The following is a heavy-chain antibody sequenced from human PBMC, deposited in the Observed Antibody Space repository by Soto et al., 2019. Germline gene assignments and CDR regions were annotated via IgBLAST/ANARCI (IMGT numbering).Heavy chain of an antibody. Sequence: ESGGGLVKPGGSLRLSCAASGFTFNNAWMNWVRQAPGKGLEWVGRIKSKADGGTTDYAAPVKDRFTISRDDSENTLYLQMNSLKTEDTAVYYCTFQESTTVTVFEYWGQGTLATVSS. CDR1: GFTFNNAW. CDR2: IKSKADGGTT. CDR3: TFQESTTVTVFEY. V-gene: IGHV3-15*01. J-gene: IGHJ4*02. D-gene: IGHD4-17*01.